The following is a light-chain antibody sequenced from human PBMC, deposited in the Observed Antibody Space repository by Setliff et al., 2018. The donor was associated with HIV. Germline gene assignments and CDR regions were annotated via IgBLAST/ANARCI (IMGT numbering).Light chain of an antibody. CDR1: SSNIGSNS. CDR2: SNN. CDR3: AAWDDSLNGHV. V-gene: IGLV1-44*01. J-gene: IGLJ1*01. Sequence: QSVLTQPPSASGTPGQRVTISCSGSSSNIGSNSVNWYQQLPGTAPKLLIYSNNHRPSGVPDRFSGSKSGTSASLAISGLQSEDEADYCCAAWDDSLNGHVFGTGTKVTVL.